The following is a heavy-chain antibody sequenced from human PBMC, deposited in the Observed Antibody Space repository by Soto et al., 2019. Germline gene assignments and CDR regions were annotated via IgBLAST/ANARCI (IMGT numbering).Heavy chain of an antibody. Sequence: ASVKVSCKASGYTFTSYGISWVRQAPGQGLEWMGWISAYNGNTNHAQKLQGRVTMTTDTSTSTAYMELRSLRSDDTAVYYCARRVRSTIFGVVTASFWDYWGQGTLVTVSS. CDR2: ISAYNGNT. D-gene: IGHD3-3*01. CDR1: GYTFTSYG. CDR3: ARRVRSTIFGVVTASFWDY. V-gene: IGHV1-18*01. J-gene: IGHJ4*02.